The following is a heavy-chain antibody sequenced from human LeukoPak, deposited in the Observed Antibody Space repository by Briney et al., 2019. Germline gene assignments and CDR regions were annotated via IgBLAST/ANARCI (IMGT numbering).Heavy chain of an antibody. CDR1: GYTFTSYD. CDR2: MNPNSGNT. D-gene: IGHD2-21*02. Sequence: GAPVKVSCKASGYTFTSYDINWVRQAAGQGLEWMGWMNPNSGNTGYAQKFQGRVTMTRNTSISTAYMELSSLRSEDTAVYYCARGRCGGDCYSAYYYGMDVWGQGTTVTVSS. V-gene: IGHV1-8*01. CDR3: ARGRCGGDCYSAYYYGMDV. J-gene: IGHJ6*02.